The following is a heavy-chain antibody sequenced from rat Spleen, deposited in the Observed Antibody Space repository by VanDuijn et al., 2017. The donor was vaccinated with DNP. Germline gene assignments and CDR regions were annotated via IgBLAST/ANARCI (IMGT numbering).Heavy chain of an antibody. J-gene: IGHJ2*01. CDR3: AKGPNYGGDSDYFDY. Sequence: EVKLVESGGGLVQPGRSLKLSCAASGFSFNDYWMGWVRQAPGKGLEWIGEINKDSRTIKYSPSLKDKFTISRDNVQNTLYLQMRKLGSEDTAIYYCAKGPNYGGDSDYFDYWGQGVVVTVSS. V-gene: IGHV4-2*01. D-gene: IGHD1-11*01. CDR1: GFSFNDYW. CDR2: INKDSRTI.